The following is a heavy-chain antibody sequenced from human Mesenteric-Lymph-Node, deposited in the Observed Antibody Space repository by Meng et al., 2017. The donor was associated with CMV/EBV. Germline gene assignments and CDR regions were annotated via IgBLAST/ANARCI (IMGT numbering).Heavy chain of an antibody. CDR3: ARGDCSSTSCFQAAPYYYYGMDV. J-gene: IGHJ6*02. Sequence: SVKVSCKASGGTFSSYAISWVRQAPGLGLEWMGGIIPILGIANYAQKFQGRVTITADKSTSTAYMELSSLRSEDTAVYYCARGDCSSTSCFQAAPYYYYGMDVWGQGTTVTVSS. CDR2: IIPILGIA. CDR1: GGTFSSYA. V-gene: IGHV1-69*10. D-gene: IGHD2-2*01.